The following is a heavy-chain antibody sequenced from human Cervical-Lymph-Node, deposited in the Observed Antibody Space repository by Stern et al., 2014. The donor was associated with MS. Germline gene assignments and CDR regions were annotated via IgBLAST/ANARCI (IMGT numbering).Heavy chain of an antibody. J-gene: IGHJ3*01. CDR3: ARERKVERSARLLVSFDV. CDR2: INTGGGT. D-gene: IGHD1-1*01. V-gene: IGHV4-34*01. Sequence: QVQLQQCGAGLLRPSETLSLTCAVHGASFRDNYWSWIRQTPGKGLEWIGEINTGGGTHYNPSLMSRATLSVDPSRNQFSLKLSSLTAADTAMYYCARERKVERSARLLVSFDVWGQGTLVTVSS. CDR1: GASFRDNY.